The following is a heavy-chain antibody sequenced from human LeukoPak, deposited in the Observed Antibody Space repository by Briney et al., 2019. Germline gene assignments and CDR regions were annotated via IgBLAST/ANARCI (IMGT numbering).Heavy chain of an antibody. CDR1: GGTFSSYA. J-gene: IGHJ6*03. V-gene: IGHV1-69*05. Sequence: ASVKVSCKASGGTFSSYAISWVRQAPGQGLEWMGGIIPIFGTANYAQKFQGRVTITTDESTSTAYMELSSLRSEDTAVYYCARDGSRWGYYYMDVWGKGTTVTVSS. CDR3: ARDGSRWGYYYMDV. D-gene: IGHD3-10*01. CDR2: IIPIFGTA.